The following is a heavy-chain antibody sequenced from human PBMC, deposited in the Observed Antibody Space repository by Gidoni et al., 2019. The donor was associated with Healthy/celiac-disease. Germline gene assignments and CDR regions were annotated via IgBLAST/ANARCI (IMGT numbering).Heavy chain of an antibody. Sequence: QVQLQESGPGLVKPSETLSLTCTVPGGSISSYYWRWIRQPAGKGLEWIWRIYTSGSTNYTPSLQSRVTMSVDTSKNQFSLKLSSVTAADTAVYYCARDSLSFGVVIIERWGQGTLVTVSS. J-gene: IGHJ5*02. CDR1: GGSISSYY. CDR2: IYTSGST. V-gene: IGHV4-4*07. CDR3: ARDSLSFGVVIIER. D-gene: IGHD3-3*01.